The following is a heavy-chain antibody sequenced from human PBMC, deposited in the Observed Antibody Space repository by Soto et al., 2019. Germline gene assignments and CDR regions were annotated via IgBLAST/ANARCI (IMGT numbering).Heavy chain of an antibody. Sequence: EVQLVESGGGLVQPGGSLKLSCAASGFTFSGSAMHWVRQASGKGLEWVGRIRSKANSYATAYAASVKGRFTISRDDSKNTAYLQMNSLKTEDTAVYYCTRHVDSGYDYWGQGTLVTVSS. V-gene: IGHV3-73*01. CDR3: TRHVDSGYDY. CDR2: IRSKANSYAT. D-gene: IGHD5-12*01. CDR1: GFTFSGSA. J-gene: IGHJ4*02.